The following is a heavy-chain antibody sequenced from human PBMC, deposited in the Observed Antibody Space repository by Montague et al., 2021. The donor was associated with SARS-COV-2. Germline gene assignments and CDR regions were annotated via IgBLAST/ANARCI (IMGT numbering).Heavy chain of an antibody. V-gene: IGHV4-39*01. CDR2: IYYSGGT. J-gene: IGHJ4*02. CDR3: ARHLNYRDYGGDEY. CDR1: GGSISSSSYF. Sequence: SETLSLTCSVSGGSISSSSYFWGWIRQPPGKGLEWIGSIYYSGGTYSNSSLKSRVTISVDTSKNQFSLKLSSVTAADTAVYYCARHLNYRDYGGDEYWGQGTLVTVSS. D-gene: IGHD4-17*01.